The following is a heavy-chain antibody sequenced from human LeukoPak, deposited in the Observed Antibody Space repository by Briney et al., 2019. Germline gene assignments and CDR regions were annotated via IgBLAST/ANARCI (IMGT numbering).Heavy chain of an antibody. CDR2: ISSSSSTI. J-gene: IGHJ4*02. D-gene: IGHD3-16*02. Sequence: GGSLRLSCAASGFTFSSYSMNWVRQAPGKGLEWVSYISSSSSTIYYADSVKGRFTISRDNAKNSLYLQMNSLRAEDTAVYYCAKGGSYRSQPYFDYWGQGTPVTVSS. CDR1: GFTFSSYS. CDR3: AKGGSYRSQPYFDY. V-gene: IGHV3-48*01.